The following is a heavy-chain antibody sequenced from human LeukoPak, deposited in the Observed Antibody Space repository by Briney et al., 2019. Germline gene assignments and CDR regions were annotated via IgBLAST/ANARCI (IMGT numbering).Heavy chain of an antibody. CDR3: TRSRSLGGSYWGFDY. CDR2: LSPDGSSS. Sequence: GGSLRLSCAASGFTFSTYWMHWVRQAPGKGLVWVSRLSPDGSSSIYADSVKGRFTVSRDNAKNTLYLQMNSLRVDYTDVYYCTRSRSLGGSYWGFDYWGQGTLVTVSS. V-gene: IGHV3-74*01. J-gene: IGHJ4*02. CDR1: GFTFSTYW. D-gene: IGHD1-26*01.